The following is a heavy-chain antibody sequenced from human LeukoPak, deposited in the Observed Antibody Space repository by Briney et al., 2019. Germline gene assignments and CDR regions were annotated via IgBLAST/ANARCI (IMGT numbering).Heavy chain of an antibody. Sequence: PSETLSLTCTVSGGSISSYYWSWIRQPPGKGLEWIGYIYYSGSTNYNPSLKSRVTISVDTSKNQFSLKLSSVTAADTAVYYCARRGRVSGSYHEDWFDPWGQGTLVTVSS. V-gene: IGHV4-59*08. CDR3: ARRGRVSGSYHEDWFDP. CDR2: IYYSGST. CDR1: GGSISSYY. D-gene: IGHD1-26*01. J-gene: IGHJ5*02.